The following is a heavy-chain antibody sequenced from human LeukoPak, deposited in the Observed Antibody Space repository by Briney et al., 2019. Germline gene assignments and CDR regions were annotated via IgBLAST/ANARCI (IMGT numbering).Heavy chain of an antibody. Sequence: GGSLRLSCAASGFTVSNYYMTWVRQAPGKGLEWVSIIYTDGSTYYADSVKGRFTISRDDSKNTLYLQMNNLRAEDTAVYSCARGGAFDLWGQGTMVTVSS. CDR2: IYTDGST. CDR1: GFTVSNYY. D-gene: IGHD3-16*01. CDR3: ARGGAFDL. J-gene: IGHJ3*01. V-gene: IGHV3-53*01.